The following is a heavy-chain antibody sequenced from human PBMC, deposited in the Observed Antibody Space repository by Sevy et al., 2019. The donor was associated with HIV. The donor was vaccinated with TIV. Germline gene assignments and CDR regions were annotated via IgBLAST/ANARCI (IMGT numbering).Heavy chain of an antibody. D-gene: IGHD3-10*01. Sequence: RGSLRLSCVASEFTVSSDYMTWVRQAPGKGLEWVSLIYSGGNTYYADSVKGRFTISRDSSKSTVYLQMNSLRADDTAVYYCARGSRWVPPMGWGQGTLVTVSS. CDR1: EFTVSSDY. CDR2: IYSGGNT. J-gene: IGHJ4*02. CDR3: ARGSRWVPPMG. V-gene: IGHV3-53*01.